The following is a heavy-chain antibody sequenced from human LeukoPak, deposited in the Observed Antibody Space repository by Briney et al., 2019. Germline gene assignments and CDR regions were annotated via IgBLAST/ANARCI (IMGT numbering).Heavy chain of an antibody. V-gene: IGHV3-23*01. D-gene: IGHD4-17*01. CDR3: ARDPNGDYVGAFDM. CDR1: GFTFSDYA. CDR2: IRGGGHGP. Sequence: GGSLRLSCTASGFTFSDYAMMWVRQSPGKGPEWVAAIRGGGHGPFYADSVRGRFTISRDNSKYTLFLHMDSLRAEDTAVYYCARDPNGDYVGAFDMWGPGTMVTVSS. J-gene: IGHJ3*02.